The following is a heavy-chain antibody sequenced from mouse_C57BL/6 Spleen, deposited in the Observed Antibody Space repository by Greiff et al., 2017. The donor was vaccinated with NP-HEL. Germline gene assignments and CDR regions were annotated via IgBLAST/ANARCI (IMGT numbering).Heavy chain of an antibody. D-gene: IGHD1-1*01. V-gene: IGHV5-4*01. J-gene: IGHJ1*03. CDR1: GFTFSSYA. Sequence: EVQVVESGGGLVKPGGSLKLSCAASGFTFSSYAMSWVRQTPEKRLEWVATISDGGSYTYYPDNVKGRFTISRDNAKNNLYLQMSHLKSEDTAMYYCARDITTVVAWYFDVWGTGTTVTVSS. CDR3: ARDITTVVAWYFDV. CDR2: ISDGGSYT.